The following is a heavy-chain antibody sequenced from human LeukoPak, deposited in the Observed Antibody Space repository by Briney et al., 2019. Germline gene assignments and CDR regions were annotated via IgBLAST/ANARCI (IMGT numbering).Heavy chain of an antibody. J-gene: IGHJ4*02. CDR2: INPNSGGT. V-gene: IGHV1-2*06. CDR3: ARREVGYDSSGYYSYYFDY. Sequence: ASVKVSCKASGYTFTGYYMHWVRQAPGQGLEWMGRINPNSGGTNYAQKFQGRVTMTRDTSISTAYMELSRLRSDDTAVYYCARREVGYDSSGYYSYYFDYWGQGTLVTVSS. D-gene: IGHD3-22*01. CDR1: GYTFTGYY.